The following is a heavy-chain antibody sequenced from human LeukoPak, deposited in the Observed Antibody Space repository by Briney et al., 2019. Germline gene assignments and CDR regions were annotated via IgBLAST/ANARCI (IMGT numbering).Heavy chain of an antibody. V-gene: IGHV3-7*01. CDR3: ARDVSRSYGLDYFDY. J-gene: IGHJ4*02. CDR1: GFTFNTYA. Sequence: PGGSLRLSCAASGFTFNTYAMSWVRQAPGKGLEWVANIKEDGSEKYYVESVKGRFTISRDNSKNTLYLQMNSLRAEDTAVYYCARDVSRSYGLDYFDYWGQGTLVTVSS. D-gene: IGHD1-26*01. CDR2: IKEDGSEK.